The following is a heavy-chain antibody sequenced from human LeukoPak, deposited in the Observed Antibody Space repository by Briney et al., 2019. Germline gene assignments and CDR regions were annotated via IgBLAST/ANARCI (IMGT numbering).Heavy chain of an antibody. D-gene: IGHD6-19*01. Sequence: ASVKVSCKASGYTFTSYGISWVRQAPGQGLEWMGWISAYNGNTNYARKLQGRVTMTTDTSTSTAYMELRSLRSDDTAVYYCARVAHSSGWYASARYYYYMDVWGKGTTVTVSS. CDR3: ARVAHSSGWYASARYYYYMDV. J-gene: IGHJ6*03. CDR1: GYTFTSYG. CDR2: ISAYNGNT. V-gene: IGHV1-18*01.